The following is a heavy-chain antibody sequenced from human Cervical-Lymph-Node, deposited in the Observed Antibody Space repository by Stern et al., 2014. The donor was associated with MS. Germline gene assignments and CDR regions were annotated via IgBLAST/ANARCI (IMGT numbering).Heavy chain of an antibody. CDR1: GFTFSTYS. CDR2: LSSSSGYI. D-gene: IGHD3-10*01. CDR3: ARDTITMVRGGYYFDY. J-gene: IGHJ4*02. Sequence: EVQLVQSGGGLVKPGGSLRLSCAASGFTFSTYSMNWVRQAPGKGLEWVSSLSSSSGYIYYADSVKGRFTISRDNAKNSLYLQMNSLRAEDTAVYYCARDTITMVRGGYYFDYWGQGTLVTVSS. V-gene: IGHV3-21*01.